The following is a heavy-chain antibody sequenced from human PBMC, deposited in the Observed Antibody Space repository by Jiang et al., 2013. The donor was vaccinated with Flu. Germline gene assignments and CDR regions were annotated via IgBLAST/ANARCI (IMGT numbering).Heavy chain of an antibody. CDR2: IYYSGST. Sequence: GSGLVKPSETLSLTCTVSGGSISSYYWSWIRQPPGKGLEWIGYIYYSGSTNYNPSLKSRVTISVDTSKNQFSLKLSSVTAADTAVYYCARVFQDYYGSGRTIGLFDYWGQGTLVTVSS. D-gene: IGHD3-10*01. CDR3: ARVFQDYYGSGRTIGLFDY. J-gene: IGHJ4*02. CDR1: GGSISSYY. V-gene: IGHV4-59*01.